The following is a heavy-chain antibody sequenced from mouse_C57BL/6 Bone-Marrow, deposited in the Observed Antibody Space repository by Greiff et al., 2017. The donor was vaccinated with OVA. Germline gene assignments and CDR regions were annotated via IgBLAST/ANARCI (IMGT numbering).Heavy chain of an antibody. CDR1: GYTFTSYG. D-gene: IGHD2-12*01. Sequence: VQLQQSGAELARPGASVKLSCKASGYTFTSYGISWVKQRTGQGLEWIGEIYPRSGNTYYNEKCKGKATLTADKSSSTAYMELRSLTSEDAAVYFCARSYYYYFDYWGQGTTLTVSS. CDR3: ARSYYYYFDY. CDR2: IYPRSGNT. J-gene: IGHJ2*01. V-gene: IGHV1-81*01.